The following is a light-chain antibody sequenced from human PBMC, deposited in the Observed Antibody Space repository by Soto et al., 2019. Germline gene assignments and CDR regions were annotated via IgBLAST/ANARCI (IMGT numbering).Light chain of an antibody. V-gene: IGKV1-27*01. CDR3: QRYHSALLT. CDR2: AAS. Sequence: DIQMTQSPSSLYASVGDRVTMTCRASQDIRNYVPWYQQKPGEVPKLLIYAASTLQSGVPARFSGGGFGTDFTLTISSLRPEDVATYYCQRYHSALLTFGPGTKVDLK. J-gene: IGKJ3*01. CDR1: QDIRNY.